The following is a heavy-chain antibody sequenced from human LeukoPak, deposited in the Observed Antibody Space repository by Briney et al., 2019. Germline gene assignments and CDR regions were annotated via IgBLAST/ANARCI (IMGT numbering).Heavy chain of an antibody. CDR2: IYYSGST. J-gene: IGHJ4*02. V-gene: IGHV4-59*12. D-gene: IGHD1-26*01. CDR1: GGSISSYY. CDR3: ARDGELRGLFDY. Sequence: PSETLSLTCTVSGGSISSYYWSWIRQPPGKGLEWIGYIYYSGSTNYNPSLKSRVTISVDTSKNQFSLKLSSVTAADTAVYYCARDGELRGLFDYWGQGTLVTVSS.